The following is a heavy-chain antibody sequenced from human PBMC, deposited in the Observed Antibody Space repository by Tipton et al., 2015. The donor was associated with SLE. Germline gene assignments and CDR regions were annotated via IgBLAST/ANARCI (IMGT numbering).Heavy chain of an antibody. V-gene: IGHV3-23*01. D-gene: IGHD6-19*01. CDR3: TKCAREGGWCLFDP. J-gene: IGHJ5*02. Sequence: GSLRLSCAASGLTFRSYAMTWVRQAPGKGLEWVSSMSGSGDATYYADSVKGRFTISRDNSKNTLYLQMNSLRAEDTGLYYCTKCAREGGWCLFDPWGQGTLVTVSP. CDR1: GLTFRSYA. CDR2: MSGSGDAT.